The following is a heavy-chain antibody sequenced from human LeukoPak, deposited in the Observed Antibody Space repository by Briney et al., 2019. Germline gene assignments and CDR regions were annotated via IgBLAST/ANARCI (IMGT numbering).Heavy chain of an antibody. CDR3: ARASVRYFDWSGLFSFDY. D-gene: IGHD3-9*01. J-gene: IGHJ4*02. CDR1: GFTFSSYA. V-gene: IGHV3-30*04. Sequence: GGSLRLSCAASGFTFSSYAMHWVRQAPGKGLEWVAVISYDGSNKYYADSVKGRFTISRDNSKNTLYLQMNSLRAEDTAVYYCARASVRYFDWSGLFSFDYWGQGTLVTVSS. CDR2: ISYDGSNK.